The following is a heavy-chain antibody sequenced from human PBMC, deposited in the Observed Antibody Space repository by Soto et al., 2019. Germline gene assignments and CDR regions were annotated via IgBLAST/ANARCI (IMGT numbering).Heavy chain of an antibody. D-gene: IGHD2-21*01. CDR1: GFIFSDHY. CDR2: IRNQVNSHST. V-gene: IGHV3-72*01. J-gene: IGHJ4*02. Sequence: EVQLVESGGGVVQPGGSLRLSCAASGFIFSDHYMDWVRQAPGKGLEWVGRIRNQVNSHSTEYAASVKGRFTISRDDSKNSLDLQMNSLKTEDTAVYYCAKVSVSDYSFDYWGQGILVTVSS. CDR3: AKVSVSDYSFDY.